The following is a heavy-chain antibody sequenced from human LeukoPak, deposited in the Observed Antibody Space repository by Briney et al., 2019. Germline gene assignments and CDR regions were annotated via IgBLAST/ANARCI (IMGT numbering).Heavy chain of an antibody. CDR1: GFTFSSYA. D-gene: IGHD3-3*01. CDR3: AKAGLITIFGANYYFDY. Sequence: PGGSLRLSCAASGFTFSSYAMSWVRQAPGKGLEWVSAISGSGGSTYYADSVKGRFTISRDNSKNTLYLQMNSLRAVDTAVYYCAKAGLITIFGANYYFDYWAREPWSPSPQ. V-gene: IGHV3-23*01. CDR2: ISGSGGST. J-gene: IGHJ4*02.